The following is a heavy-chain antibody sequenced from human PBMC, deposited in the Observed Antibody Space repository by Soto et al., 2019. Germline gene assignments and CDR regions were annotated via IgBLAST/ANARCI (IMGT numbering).Heavy chain of an antibody. CDR1: GRSTRRPAHD. Sequence: PSKTRSLTSTVAGRSTRRPAHDWGWTRHHPVKGREGIGYINHSGTSYYNPSLTSRLTISVAKSENHFSLRLTSVTDADTAVYFCARWGGFCLADVCAAPFDAWGQGTMVTVSS. CDR2: INHSGTS. D-gene: IGHD2-8*01. CDR3: ARWGGFCLADVCAAPFDA. J-gene: IGHJ5*02. V-gene: IGHV4-31*03.